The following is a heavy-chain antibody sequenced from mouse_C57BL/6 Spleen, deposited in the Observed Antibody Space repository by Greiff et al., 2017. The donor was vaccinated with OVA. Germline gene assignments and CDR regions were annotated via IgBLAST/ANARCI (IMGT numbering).Heavy chain of an antibody. CDR3: ARHSYFDY. CDR1: GYTFTSYW. V-gene: IGHV1-50*01. Sequence: QVQLQQPGAELVKPGASVKLSCKASGYTFTSYWMQWVKQRPGQGLEWIGEIDPSDSYTNYNQKFKGKATLTVDTSSSTAYMQLSSLTSEDSAVYYCARHSYFDYWGQGTTLTVSS. CDR2: IDPSDSYT. J-gene: IGHJ2*01.